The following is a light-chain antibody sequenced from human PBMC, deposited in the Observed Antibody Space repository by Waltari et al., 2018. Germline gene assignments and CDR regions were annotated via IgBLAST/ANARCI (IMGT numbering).Light chain of an antibody. Sequence: EIVLTQSPGTLSLSPGERATLSCRTSQSVGRTLAWYQQKPGQAPSLLIYSASIMATGIPYRFSGSGSGTDFSLTISRLEPEDFAVYYCQHYVRLPVTFGQGTKVEIK. CDR3: QHYVRLPVT. J-gene: IGKJ1*01. V-gene: IGKV3-20*01. CDR2: SAS. CDR1: QSVGRT.